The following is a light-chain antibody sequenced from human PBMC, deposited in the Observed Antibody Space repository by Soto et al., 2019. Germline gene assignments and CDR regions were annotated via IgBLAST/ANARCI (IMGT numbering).Light chain of an antibody. CDR2: EVN. CDR3: PSYGGTAV. CDR1: SRDVGGYNY. J-gene: IGLJ1*01. Sequence: QSALTQPRSVSGSPGQSVTISCTGTSRDVGGYNYVSWYQQHPGKAPKLMIYEVNQRPSGVPDRFSGSKSGNTASLTISGLQAEDEADYYCPSYGGTAVFGTGTKLTVL. V-gene: IGLV2-11*01.